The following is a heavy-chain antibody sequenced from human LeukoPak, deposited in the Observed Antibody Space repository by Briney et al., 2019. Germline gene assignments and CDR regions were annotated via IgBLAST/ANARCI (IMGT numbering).Heavy chain of an antibody. CDR1: GYSFTSYW. CDR3: ARRDYGGKHFDY. CDR2: IYPGDSDT. V-gene: IGHV5-51*01. Sequence: RAGESLQISCKGSGYSFTSYWIGWGRQMTGKGLEWMGIIYPGDSDTRYSPSFQGQVTISADKSISTAYLQWSSLKASDTAMYYCARRDYGGKHFDYWGQGTLVTVSS. D-gene: IGHD4-23*01. J-gene: IGHJ4*02.